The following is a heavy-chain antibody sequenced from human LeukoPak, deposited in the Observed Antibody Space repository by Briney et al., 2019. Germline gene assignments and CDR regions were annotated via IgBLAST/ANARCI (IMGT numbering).Heavy chain of an antibody. CDR2: INPNSGGT. CDR1: GYTFTGYY. J-gene: IGHJ5*02. D-gene: IGHD2-15*01. CDR3: ARWGIVVVVAATDARGFDP. Sequence: ASVKVSCKASGYTFTGYYMHWVRQAPGQGLEWMGWINPNSGGTNYAQKFQGRVTMTRATSISTAYMELSRLRSDDTAVYYCARWGIVVVVAATDARGFDPWGQGTLVTVSS. V-gene: IGHV1-2*02.